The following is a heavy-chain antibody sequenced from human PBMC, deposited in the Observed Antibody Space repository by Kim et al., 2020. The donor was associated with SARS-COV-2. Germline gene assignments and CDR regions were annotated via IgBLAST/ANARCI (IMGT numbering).Heavy chain of an antibody. CDR1: GYTFTSYG. Sequence: ASVKVSCKASGYTFTSYGISWVRQAPGQGLDWMGWISAYNGNTNYAQKLQGRVTMTTDASTSTAYMELRSLRSDDTAVYYCARVNPPYYYDSSGYLVDIWGQGTMVTVSS. J-gene: IGHJ3*02. CDR2: ISAYNGNT. CDR3: ARVNPPYYYDSSGYLVDI. D-gene: IGHD3-22*01. V-gene: IGHV1-18*01.